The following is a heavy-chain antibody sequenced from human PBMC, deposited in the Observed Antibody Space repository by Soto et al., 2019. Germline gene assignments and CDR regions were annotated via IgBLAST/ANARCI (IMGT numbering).Heavy chain of an antibody. CDR1: GYTFTTYD. CDR3: AFRAGQVHGFGGPLDC. V-gene: IGHV1-18*04. CDR2: INTYNGNT. J-gene: IGHJ4*02. Sequence: QVQLVQSGAEVKKPGASVKVSCKASGYTFTTYDINWVRQAPGQALEWVGWINTYNGNTNYAQKLQGRITMTTDTSTSTAYMELKSLRSDDTAVYYCAFRAGQVHGFGGPLDCWGQGTLVTVSS. D-gene: IGHD3-10*01.